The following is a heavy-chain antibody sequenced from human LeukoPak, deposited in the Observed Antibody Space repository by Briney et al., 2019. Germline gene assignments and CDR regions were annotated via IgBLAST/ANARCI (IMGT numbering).Heavy chain of an antibody. V-gene: IGHV3-21*01. D-gene: IGHD3-22*01. CDR3: AREFGGYYDSSGYYDY. CDR1: GFTFSSYS. Sequence: GGSLRLSCAASGFTFSSYSMNWVRQAPGKGLEWVSSISSSSSYIYYADSVKGRFTISRDNAKNSLYLQMNSLRAEDTAVYYCAREFGGYYDSSGYYDYWGQGTLVTVSS. CDR2: ISSSSSYI. J-gene: IGHJ4*02.